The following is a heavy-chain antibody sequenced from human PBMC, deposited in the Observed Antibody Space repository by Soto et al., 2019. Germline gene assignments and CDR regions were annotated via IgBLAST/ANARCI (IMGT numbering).Heavy chain of an antibody. V-gene: IGHV4-34*01. CDR1: GGSFSGYY. CDR2: INHSGST. CDR3: ARDFSYRYSGYDFPAYYYYYYGMDV. J-gene: IGHJ6*04. D-gene: IGHD5-12*01. Sequence: KASETLSLTCAAYGGSFSGYYWSRIRQPPGKGLEWIGEINHSGSTNYNPSLKSRVTISVDTSKNQFSLKLSSVTAADTAVYYCARDFSYRYSGYDFPAYYYYYYGMDVWGKGTTVTVSS.